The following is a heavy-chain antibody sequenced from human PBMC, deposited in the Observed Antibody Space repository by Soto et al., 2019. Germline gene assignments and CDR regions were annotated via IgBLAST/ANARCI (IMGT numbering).Heavy chain of an antibody. CDR3: AHSSSWFYYYYGMDG. CDR1: GGSISSGGYY. V-gene: IGHV4-31*03. Sequence: SETLSLTCTVSGGSISSGGYYWSWIRQHPGKGLEWIGYIYYSGSTYYNPSLKSRVTISVDTSKNQFSLKLSSVTAADTAVYYCAHSSSWFYYYYGMDGWGQGTTVTVSS. D-gene: IGHD6-13*01. CDR2: IYYSGST. J-gene: IGHJ6*02.